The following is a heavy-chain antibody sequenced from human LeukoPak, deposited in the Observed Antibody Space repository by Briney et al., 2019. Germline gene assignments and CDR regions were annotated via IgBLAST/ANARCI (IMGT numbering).Heavy chain of an antibody. V-gene: IGHV6-1*01. CDR2: TYYRSKWYN. Sequence: SQTLSLTSAISWDSVSRNSAAWNWIRQSPSRGLEWLGRTYYRSKWYNDYAVSVESRITINPDTSKNEFSLQLNSVTPEDTAVYFCARADGDRDGYNFWFDPWGQGTLVTVSS. CDR1: WDSVSRNSAA. J-gene: IGHJ5*02. CDR3: ARADGDRDGYNFWFDP. D-gene: IGHD5-24*01.